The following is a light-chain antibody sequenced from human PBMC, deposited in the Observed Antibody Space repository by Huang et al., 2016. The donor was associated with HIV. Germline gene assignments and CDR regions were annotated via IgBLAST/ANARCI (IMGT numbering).Light chain of an antibody. CDR3: QQYNTWPPWA. V-gene: IGKV3-15*01. CDR2: AAS. CDR1: QNVGSN. J-gene: IGKJ1*01. Sequence: EVLMTQSPDILSVSPGVRATFSCRASQNVGSNLAWYQQRPGQAPRLLIYAASTRATGVPARCSGGGSGTEFTLTISRLQSEDFATYYCQQYNTWPPWAFGQGTTVEI.